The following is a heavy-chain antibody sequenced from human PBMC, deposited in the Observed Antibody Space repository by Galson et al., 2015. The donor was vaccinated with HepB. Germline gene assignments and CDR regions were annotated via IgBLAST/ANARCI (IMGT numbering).Heavy chain of an antibody. CDR1: GGSIRSISYY. V-gene: IGHV4-39*01. J-gene: IGHJ4*02. Sequence: SETLSLTCTVFGGSIRSISYYWGWIRQPPGKGLEWIASIYYSGTTYYSPSLKSRVTMSIDTSRNQFSLRLSSVTAADTAGYYCVSGGNILYCTSTSCYWDYWGQGALVTASS. CDR3: VSGGNILYCTSTSCYWDY. D-gene: IGHD2-2*01. CDR2: IYYSGTT.